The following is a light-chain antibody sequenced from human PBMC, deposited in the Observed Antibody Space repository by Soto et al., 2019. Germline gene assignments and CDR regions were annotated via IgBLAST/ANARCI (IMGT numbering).Light chain of an antibody. V-gene: IGLV2-11*01. CDR3: CSYAGSVHDV. Sequence: QSVLTQPRSVSGSPGQSVTISCTGTSSDVGGYNYVSWYQQHPGKAPKLMIYDVSKRPSGVPDRFSGSKSGNTASLTISGLQAEDEADYYCCSYAGSVHDVFGTGTKLTVL. J-gene: IGLJ1*01. CDR1: SSDVGGYNY. CDR2: DVS.